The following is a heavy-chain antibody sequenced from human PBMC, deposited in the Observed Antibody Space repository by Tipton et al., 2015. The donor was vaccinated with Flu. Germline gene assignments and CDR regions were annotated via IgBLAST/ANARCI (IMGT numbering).Heavy chain of an antibody. V-gene: IGHV4-38-2*02. CDR1: GDSIRSDYF. J-gene: IGHJ4*02. D-gene: IGHD5-18*01. Sequence: TLSLTCIVSGDSIRSDYFWGWIRQPPGKGLEWIGHISRGGSTYYNSSLQSRATISVDSSGNRFSLKVKSVTAADTAVYYCARTGYSYGWENAYYFDSWGLGTRVSVSS. CDR3: ARTGYSYGWENAYYFDS. CDR2: ISRGGST.